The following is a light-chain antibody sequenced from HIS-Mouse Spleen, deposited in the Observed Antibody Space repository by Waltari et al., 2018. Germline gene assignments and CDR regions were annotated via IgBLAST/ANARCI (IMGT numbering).Light chain of an antibody. Sequence: SYELTQPPSVSVSPGQTARITCSGDALPKQLAYWYQQKPGQAPVLGIYKDSERPSGIPERFSGSSSGTTVTLTISGVQAEDEADYYCQSADSSGTWVFGGGTKLTVL. CDR3: QSADSSGTWV. CDR2: KDS. J-gene: IGLJ3*02. V-gene: IGLV3-25*03. CDR1: ALPKQL.